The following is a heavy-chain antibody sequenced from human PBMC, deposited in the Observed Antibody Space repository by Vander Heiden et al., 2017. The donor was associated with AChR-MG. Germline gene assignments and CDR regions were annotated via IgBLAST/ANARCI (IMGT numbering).Heavy chain of an antibody. CDR3: AKDIVLRVYAIGYFDY. CDR2: IRYDGSNK. J-gene: IGHJ4*02. Sequence: QVPLVVPVAGGVPPAGSLRLCHAPSGFPFSTYGMHWVRQAPGKGLEWWAFIRYDGSNKDYADAVKGRFTISRDNSKNTLYLQMTSLRAEDTAVYYCAKDIVLRVYAIGYFDYWGQGTLVTVSS. CDR1: GFPFSTYG. V-gene: IGHV3-30*02. D-gene: IGHD2-8*01.